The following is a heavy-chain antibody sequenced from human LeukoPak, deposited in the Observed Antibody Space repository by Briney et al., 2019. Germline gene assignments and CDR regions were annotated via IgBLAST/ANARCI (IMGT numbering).Heavy chain of an antibody. J-gene: IGHJ4*02. CDR3: ARIPYYDFWSGYYSAHYDY. CDR2: ISAYNGNT. Sequence: ASVKVSCKASGYTFTSYGISWVRQAPGQGLEWMGWISAYNGNTNYAQKLQGRVTMTTDTSTSTAYMELRSLRSDDTAVYYCARIPYYDFWSGYYSAHYDYWGQGTLVTVTS. CDR1: GYTFTSYG. D-gene: IGHD3-3*01. V-gene: IGHV1-18*01.